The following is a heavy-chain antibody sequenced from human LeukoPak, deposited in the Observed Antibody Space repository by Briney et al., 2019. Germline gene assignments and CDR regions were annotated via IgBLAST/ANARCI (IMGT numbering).Heavy chain of an antibody. J-gene: IGHJ4*02. D-gene: IGHD5-12*01. CDR1: GFTASSSY. V-gene: IGHV3-53*01. Sequence: PGGSLRLSCEAAGFTASSSYMNWVRQAPGKGLEWVSVIFSGGSTYYAESVRGRFTISRDNSKNTLYLQMNNLRAEDTAVYYCAKDIVATDQGYINYFDYWGQGTLVTVSS. CDR2: IFSGGST. CDR3: AKDIVATDQGYINYFDY.